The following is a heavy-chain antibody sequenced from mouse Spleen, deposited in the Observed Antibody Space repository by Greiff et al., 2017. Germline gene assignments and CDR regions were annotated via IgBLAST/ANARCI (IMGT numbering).Heavy chain of an antibody. Sequence: QVQLQQSGPELVKPGASVKLSCKASGYTFTSYDINWVKQRPGQGLEWIGWIYPRDGSTKYNEKFKGKATLTVDTSSSTAYMELHSLTSEDSAVYFCARRGELGLYGNYLFDYWGQGTTLTVSS. CDR2: IYPRDGST. D-gene: IGHD2-10*02. V-gene: IGHV1-85*01. J-gene: IGHJ2*01. CDR3: ARRGELGLYGNYLFDY. CDR1: GYTFTSYD.